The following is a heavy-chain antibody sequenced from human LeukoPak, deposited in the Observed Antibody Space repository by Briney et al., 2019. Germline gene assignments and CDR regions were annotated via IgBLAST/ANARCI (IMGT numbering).Heavy chain of an antibody. Sequence: SETLSLTCTVSGGSVSSGSHYWSWIRQPPGKGLEWIGYIYYSGSTNYNPSLKRRVTISVDTSKNQFSLKLNSVTAADTALYYCARDLGTHYYDSGGYMGWFDPWGQGTLVTVSS. CDR2: IYYSGST. J-gene: IGHJ5*02. D-gene: IGHD3-22*01. CDR1: GGSVSSGSHY. V-gene: IGHV4-61*01. CDR3: ARDLGTHYYDSGGYMGWFDP.